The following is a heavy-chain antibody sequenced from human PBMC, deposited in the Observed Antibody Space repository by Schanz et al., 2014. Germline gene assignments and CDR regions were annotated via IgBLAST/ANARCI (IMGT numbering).Heavy chain of an antibody. D-gene: IGHD1-1*01. J-gene: IGHJ4*02. Sequence: EVHLVESGGGLVQPGGSLRLSCAASGITFSSHSFNWVRQAPGKGLEWISYITYNGGTIYYADSVKGRFTISRDNAKNSLYLEMNSLRAEDTALYYCARDRRNADFDYWGQGTLVTVSS. CDR2: ITYNGGTI. V-gene: IGHV3-48*01. CDR1: GITFSSHS. CDR3: ARDRRNADFDY.